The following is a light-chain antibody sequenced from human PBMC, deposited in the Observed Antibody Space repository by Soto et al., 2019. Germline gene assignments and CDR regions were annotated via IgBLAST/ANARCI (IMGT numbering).Light chain of an antibody. CDR3: MQSVQFPWT. CDR1: QSLLHSDGKTC. Sequence: DIVMTQTPLSLSVTPGQPASISCKSSQSLLHSDGKTCLFWYLQKAGQPPQLLIYEVAKRFSGVPDRFTGSGSGTDFTLKISRVEAGDVGVYYCMQSVQFPWTFGQGTKVEIK. CDR2: EVA. J-gene: IGKJ1*01. V-gene: IGKV2D-29*01.